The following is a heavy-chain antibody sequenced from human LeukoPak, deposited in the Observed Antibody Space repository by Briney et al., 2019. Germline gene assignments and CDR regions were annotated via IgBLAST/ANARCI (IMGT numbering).Heavy chain of an antibody. D-gene: IGHD3-22*01. CDR2: ILYDGTMQ. CDR3: ARDPRGPTGYDSSGRDTFDL. CDR1: GFTFSSYA. J-gene: IGHJ4*02. V-gene: IGHV3-30*04. Sequence: PGRSLRLSCAASGFTFSSYAMHWVRQAPGKGLEWVGVILYDGTMQYYADSVKGRFTISRDNTENTLYLQVKSLRVEDAAVYFCARDPRGPTGYDSSGRDTFDLWGQGTLVTVSS.